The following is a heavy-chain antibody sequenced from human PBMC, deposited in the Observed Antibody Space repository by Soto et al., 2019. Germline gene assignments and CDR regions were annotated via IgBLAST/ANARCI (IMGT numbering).Heavy chain of an antibody. CDR1: EVNISSYS. CDR3: ARAGHYYDSSGYPGDY. Sequence: GGSMRHSKAASEVNISSYSGNWIRQKQGKGLGWVSSISSSSSYIYYADSVKGRFTISRDNAKNSLYLQMSSLRAEDTAVYYCARAGHYYDSSGYPGDYWGQGTLVTVSS. J-gene: IGHJ4*02. D-gene: IGHD3-22*01. CDR2: ISSSSSYI. V-gene: IGHV3-21*01.